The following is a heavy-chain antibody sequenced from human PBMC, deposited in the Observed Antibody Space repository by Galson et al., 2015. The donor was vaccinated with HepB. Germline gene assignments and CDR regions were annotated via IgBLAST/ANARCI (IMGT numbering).Heavy chain of an antibody. CDR1: GGTFSSYA. CDR3: ASGVVVPAAMPGYYYYYMDV. J-gene: IGHJ6*03. Sequence: SVKVSCKASGGTFSSYAISWVRQAPGQGLEWMGGIIPIFGTANYAQKFQGRVTITADESTSTAYMELSSLRSEGTAVYYCASGVVVPAAMPGYYYYYMDVWGKGTTVTVSS. V-gene: IGHV1-69*13. CDR2: IIPIFGTA. D-gene: IGHD2-2*01.